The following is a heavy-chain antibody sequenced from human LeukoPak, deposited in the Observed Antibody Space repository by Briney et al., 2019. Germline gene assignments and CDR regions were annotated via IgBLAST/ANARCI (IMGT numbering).Heavy chain of an antibody. V-gene: IGHV1-2*02. CDR2: INPNSGGT. CDR1: GYTFTGYY. Sequence: ASVKVSCKASGYTFTGYYMHWVRQAPGQGLECMGWINPNSGGTNYAQKFQGRVTMTRDTSISTAYMELSRLRSDDTAVYYCARDKTPTYYDILTRCYYYYYMDVWGKGTTVTISS. CDR3: ARDKTPTYYDILTRCYYYYYMDV. D-gene: IGHD3-9*01. J-gene: IGHJ6*03.